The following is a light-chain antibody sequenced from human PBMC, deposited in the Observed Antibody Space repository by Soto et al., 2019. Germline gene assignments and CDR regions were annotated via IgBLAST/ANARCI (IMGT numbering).Light chain of an antibody. V-gene: IGKV3-15*01. CDR3: QQYNDWLIT. CDR2: GAS. J-gene: IGKJ5*01. CDR1: QSLSNN. Sequence: DIVMTQSPATLSVSPGERATLSCRASQSLSNNLAWYQQKPGQAPRLLIYGASTRATGIPARFSGSGSGTEFTLTISSLQSEDFAVYYCQQYNDWLITFGQGTRLEIK.